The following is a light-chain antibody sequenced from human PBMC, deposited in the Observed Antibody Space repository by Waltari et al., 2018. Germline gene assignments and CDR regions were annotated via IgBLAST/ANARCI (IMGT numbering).Light chain of an antibody. J-gene: IGKJ2*01. CDR2: WAS. CDR1: QSVLYSSNNKNY. CDR3: QQYYSTPYT. Sequence: DIVMTQSPDSLAVSPGERATINCKSSQSVLYSSNNKNYLAWYQQKPGQPPKLLIYWASTRESGVPDRFSGSGSGTDFTLTIGSLQAEDVALYYCQQYYSTPYTFGQGTKVDIK. V-gene: IGKV4-1*01.